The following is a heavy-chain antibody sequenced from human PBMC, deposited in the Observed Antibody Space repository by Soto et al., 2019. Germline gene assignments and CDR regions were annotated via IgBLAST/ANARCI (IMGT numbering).Heavy chain of an antibody. CDR2: INHSGST. D-gene: IGHD2-15*01. V-gene: IGHV4-34*01. J-gene: IGHJ4*02. Sequence: PSETLSLTCAVYGGSFSGYYWSWIRQPPGKGLEWSGEINHSGSTNCNPSLKSRVTISVDTSKNQFSLKLSSVTAADTAVYYCARGVGYCSGGSCSYWGQGTLVTVSS. CDR3: ARGVGYCSGGSCSY. CDR1: GGSFSGYY.